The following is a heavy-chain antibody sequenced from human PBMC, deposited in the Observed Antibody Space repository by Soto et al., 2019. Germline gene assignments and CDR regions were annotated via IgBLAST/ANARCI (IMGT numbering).Heavy chain of an antibody. D-gene: IGHD4-17*01. V-gene: IGHV3-48*01. CDR3: ARDACISCATVTTSDY. J-gene: IGHJ4*02. CDR2: ISSSSSTI. CDR1: GFTFSSYS. Sequence: GGSLRLSCAASGFTFSSYSMNWVRQAPGKGLEWVSYISSSSSTIYYADSVKGRFTISRDNAKNSLYLQMNSLRAEDTAVYYCARDACISCATVTTSDYWGQGTLVTVSS.